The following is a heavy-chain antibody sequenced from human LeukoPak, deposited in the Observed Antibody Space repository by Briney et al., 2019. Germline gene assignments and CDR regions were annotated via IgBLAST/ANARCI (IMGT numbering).Heavy chain of an antibody. V-gene: IGHV3-20*04. D-gene: IGHD6-13*01. CDR1: GFTFDDYG. CDR3: ARGYSSSWYPPRFDP. J-gene: IGHJ5*02. CDR2: ITNWNGGST. Sequence: PGGSLRLSCEASGFTFDDYGMSWVRQSTGKGLEWVSAITNWNGGSTGYADSVRGRFTISRDNAKNSLYLQMNSLRAEDTALYYCARGYSSSWYPPRFDPWGQGTLVTVSS.